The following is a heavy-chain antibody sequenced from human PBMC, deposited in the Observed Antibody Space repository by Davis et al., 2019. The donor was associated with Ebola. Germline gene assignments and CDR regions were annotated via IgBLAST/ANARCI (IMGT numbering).Heavy chain of an antibody. D-gene: IGHD6-19*01. CDR1: GFTFSSYA. V-gene: IGHV3-23*01. Sequence: GGSLRLSCAASGFTFSSYAMSWVRQAPGKGLEWVSAISGSGGSTYYADSVKGRFTISRDNAKNSPSLQMNSLGAEDTAVYYCAGGESGWDASDIWGRGTMVTVSS. CDR2: ISGSGGST. J-gene: IGHJ3*02. CDR3: AGGESGWDASDI.